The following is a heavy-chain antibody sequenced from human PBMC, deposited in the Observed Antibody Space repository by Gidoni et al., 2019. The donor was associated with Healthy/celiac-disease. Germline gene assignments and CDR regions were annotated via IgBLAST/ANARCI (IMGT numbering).Heavy chain of an antibody. CDR3: ANGYYDSSGYPEYFQH. J-gene: IGHJ1*01. V-gene: IGHV3-23*01. Sequence: EVQLRESGGGLVQPGGSLRLSCAASVFPFSSHAMSWVRQAPGKGLGWVSAISGSGGRTDYADSVKGRFTISRDNSKNTLYLQMNSLRAEDTAVYYCANGYYDSSGYPEYFQHWGQGTLVTVSS. CDR2: ISGSGGRT. CDR1: VFPFSSHA. D-gene: IGHD3-22*01.